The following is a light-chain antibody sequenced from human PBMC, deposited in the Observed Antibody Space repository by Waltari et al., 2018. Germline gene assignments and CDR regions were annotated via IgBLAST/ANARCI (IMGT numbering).Light chain of an antibody. V-gene: IGLV2-23*01. Sequence: QSALTQPASVSGSPGQSITISCTGTSSDVGRYNLVSWYQQHPGKAPKLMIYEDNKRPSGVGNRFSGSKACNTASLTISGLQAEDEADYYCCSYAGSAIWVFGGGTKLTV. CDR1: SSDVGRYNL. J-gene: IGLJ3*02. CDR2: EDN. CDR3: CSYAGSAIWV.